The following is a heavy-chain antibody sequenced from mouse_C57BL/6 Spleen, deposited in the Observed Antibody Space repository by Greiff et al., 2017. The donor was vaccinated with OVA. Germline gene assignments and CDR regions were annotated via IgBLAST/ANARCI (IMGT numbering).Heavy chain of an antibody. Sequence: EVQGVESGGGLVKPGGSLKLSCAASGFTFSDYGMRWVRQAPEKGLEWVAYISSGSSTIYYADTVKGRFTISRDNAKNTLFLQMTSLRSEDTAMYYCARLTGTNYFDYWGQGTTLTVSS. CDR3: ARLTGTNYFDY. J-gene: IGHJ2*01. CDR1: GFTFSDYG. CDR2: ISSGSSTI. D-gene: IGHD3-2*01. V-gene: IGHV5-17*01.